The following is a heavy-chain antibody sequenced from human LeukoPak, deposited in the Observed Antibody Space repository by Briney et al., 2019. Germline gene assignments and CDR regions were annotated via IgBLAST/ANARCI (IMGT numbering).Heavy chain of an antibody. V-gene: IGHV1-18*01. D-gene: IGHD5-18*01. CDR1: GYTFNSYG. CDR3: ARGTRGYSYGDYFHYMDV. J-gene: IGHJ6*03. Sequence: GASVKVSCKASGYTFNSYGLTWVRQAAGQGLEWMGWISAYNGYTKYAQKVKGRVTMTTDTSTSTAYMELRSLRSDDTAVYYCARGTRGYSYGDYFHYMDVWGKGTTVTVSS. CDR2: ISAYNGYT.